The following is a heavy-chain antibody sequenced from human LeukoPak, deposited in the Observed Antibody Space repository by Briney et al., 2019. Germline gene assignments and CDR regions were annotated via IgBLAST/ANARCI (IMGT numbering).Heavy chain of an antibody. V-gene: IGHV3-53*01. D-gene: IGHD6-6*01. CDR3: AGSSLGSSSAYRHFDY. CDR1: GFTVSSNY. J-gene: IGHJ4*02. CDR2: IYSGGST. Sequence: GGSLRLSCAASGFTVSSNYMSWVRQAPGKGLEWVSVIYSGGSTYYADSVKGRFTISRDNAKNSLYLQMNSLRAEDTAVYYCAGSSLGSSSAYRHFDYWGQGNLVTVSS.